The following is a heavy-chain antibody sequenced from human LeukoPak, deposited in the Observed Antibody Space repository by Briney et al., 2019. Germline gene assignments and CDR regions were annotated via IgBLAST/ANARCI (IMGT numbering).Heavy chain of an antibody. D-gene: IGHD3-22*01. CDR2: ISYDGSNK. Sequence: PGGSLRLSCAASGFTFSSYGMHWVRQAPGKGLEWVAVISYDGSNKYYADSVKGRFTISRDNSKNTVYLQMNSLRAEDTAVYYCAKDPAGSSGYMRALGYFDLWGRGTLVTVSS. J-gene: IGHJ2*01. CDR3: AKDPAGSSGYMRALGYFDL. CDR1: GFTFSSYG. V-gene: IGHV3-30*18.